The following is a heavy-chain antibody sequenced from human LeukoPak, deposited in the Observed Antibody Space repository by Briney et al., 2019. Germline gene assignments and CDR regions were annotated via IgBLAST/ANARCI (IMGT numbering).Heavy chain of an antibody. CDR3: ASVWNIHFDR. CDR1: GFNLSSYE. J-gene: IGHJ4*02. D-gene: IGHD1/OR15-1a*01. CDR2: ISIGGTNK. Sequence: GGSLRPSCAASGFNLSSYEMNWVRQAPGKGLELVAYISIGGTNKYYADSVRGRFTISRDNAKNSLYLQMNSLRAEDTAVYYCASVWNIHFDRWGQGTLVTVSS. V-gene: IGHV3-48*03.